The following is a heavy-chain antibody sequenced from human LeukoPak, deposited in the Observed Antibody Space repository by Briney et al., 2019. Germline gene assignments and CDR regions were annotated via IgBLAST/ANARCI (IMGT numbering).Heavy chain of an antibody. D-gene: IGHD3-10*01. CDR2: INPNNGGT. Sequence: GASVKVSCKTFGYTFTSNYMQWVRQAPGQGLEWVGWINPNNGGTYYAEKFQGRVTMTRDTSAYTFYMELDRLRYDDTAVYFCARDLKDDGFGAEGSLDFWGQGTLVTVSS. CDR1: GYTFTSNY. CDR3: ARDLKDDGFGAEGSLDF. V-gene: IGHV1-2*02. J-gene: IGHJ4*02.